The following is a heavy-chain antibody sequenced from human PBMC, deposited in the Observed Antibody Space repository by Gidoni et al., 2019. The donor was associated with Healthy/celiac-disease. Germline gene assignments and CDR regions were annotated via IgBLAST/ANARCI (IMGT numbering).Heavy chain of an antibody. D-gene: IGHD1-26*01. J-gene: IGHJ4*02. CDR1: GFTFSSYS. CDR2: ISSSSSYI. Sequence: EVQLVESGGGLVKPGGSLRLSCAASGFTFSSYSMNWVRQAPGKGLEWVSSISSSSSYIYYADSVKGRFTISRDNAKNSLYLQMNSLRAEDTAVYYCARGGDGGSYPDYFDYWGQGTLVTVSS. V-gene: IGHV3-21*01. CDR3: ARGGDGGSYPDYFDY.